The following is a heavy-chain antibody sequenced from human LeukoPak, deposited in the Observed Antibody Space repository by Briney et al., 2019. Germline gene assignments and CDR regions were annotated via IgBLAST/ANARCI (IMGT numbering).Heavy chain of an antibody. Sequence: SETLSLTCAVSGYSISSGYYWGWIRQPPGKGLGWIGSIYHSGSTYYNPSLKSRVTISVDTSKNQFSLKLSSVTAADTAVYYCARQTYGSGSYYYYYMDVWGKGTTVTVSS. V-gene: IGHV4-38-2*01. J-gene: IGHJ6*03. D-gene: IGHD3-10*01. CDR1: GYSISSGYY. CDR2: IYHSGST. CDR3: ARQTYGSGSYYYYYMDV.